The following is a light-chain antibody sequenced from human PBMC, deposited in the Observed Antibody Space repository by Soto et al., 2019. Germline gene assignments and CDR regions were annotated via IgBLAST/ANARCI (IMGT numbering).Light chain of an antibody. CDR3: QQYNNWPWT. Sequence: EIIMTQSPATLSVSPGERATLSRRASQSISSNLAWYQQKPGQAPRLLIYGESTRATGIPARFSGSVSGTEFTLTISSLQSEDFAVYYCQQYNNWPWTFGQGTKVEIK. J-gene: IGKJ1*01. V-gene: IGKV3-15*01. CDR2: GES. CDR1: QSISSN.